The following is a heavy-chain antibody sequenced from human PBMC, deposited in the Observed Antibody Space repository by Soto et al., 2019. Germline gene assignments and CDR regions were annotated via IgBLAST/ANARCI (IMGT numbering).Heavy chain of an antibody. Sequence: QVQLVQSGAEVKKPGSSVKVSCKASGGTFSSYSINWVRQAPGQGLEWMGEIIPIFGTANYAQKFQGRVTITADESTSTAYMELXXXXSEDTAVYYCARDGGRHSGGIDYWGQGTLVT. J-gene: IGHJ4*02. V-gene: IGHV1-69*01. CDR2: IIPIFGTA. CDR3: ARDGGRHSGGIDY. CDR1: GGTFSSYS. D-gene: IGHD1-26*01.